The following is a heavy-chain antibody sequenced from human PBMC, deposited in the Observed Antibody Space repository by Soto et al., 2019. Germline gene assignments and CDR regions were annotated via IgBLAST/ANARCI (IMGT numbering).Heavy chain of an antibody. CDR2: INGDGIST. D-gene: IGHD2-15*01. V-gene: IGHV3-74*01. CDR3: ARISQGTYCRGGKCYSDY. Sequence: PGGSLRLSCAASGFTFSSYWMHWVRQDPEKGLVWVSRINGDGISTSYADSVKGRFTISRDNAKDTLYLHMNSLGAEDTAVYYCARISQGTYCRGGKCYSDYWGQGTLVTVSS. CDR1: GFTFSSYW. J-gene: IGHJ4*02.